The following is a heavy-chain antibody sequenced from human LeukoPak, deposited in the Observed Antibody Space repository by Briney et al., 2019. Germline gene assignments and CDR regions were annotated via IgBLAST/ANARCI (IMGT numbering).Heavy chain of an antibody. CDR2: IHISGSPI. J-gene: IGHJ4*02. V-gene: IGHV3-48*03. CDR1: GFTFSNYE. D-gene: IGHD5-18*01. Sequence: AGGSLRLSCAASGFTFSNYEMNWVRQAPGKGPEWVSYIHISGSPIYYADSVKGRFTISRDNAKNSLFLQMNSLRAEDTAIYYCARANGGYSYGYPDYWGQGTLVTVSS. CDR3: ARANGGYSYGYPDY.